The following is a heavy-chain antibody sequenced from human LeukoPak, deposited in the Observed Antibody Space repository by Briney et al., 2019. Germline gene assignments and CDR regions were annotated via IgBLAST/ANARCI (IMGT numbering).Heavy chain of an antibody. D-gene: IGHD3-22*01. CDR2: IYYSGST. CDR3: ARHLNYYDNSGSHDAFDI. V-gene: IGHV4-61*01. Sequence: SETLSLTCTVSGYSISSGYYWGWVRQPPGKGLEWIGYIYYSGSTNYNPSLKSRVTISVDTSKNQFSLKLSSVPAADTAVYYCARHLNYYDNSGSHDAFDIWGQGTMVTVSS. J-gene: IGHJ3*02. CDR1: GYSISSGYY.